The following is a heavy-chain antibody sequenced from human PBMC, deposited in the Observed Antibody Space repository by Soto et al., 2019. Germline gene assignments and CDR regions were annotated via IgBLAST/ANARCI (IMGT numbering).Heavy chain of an antibody. CDR1: GYTFTRYY. D-gene: IGHD6-6*01. V-gene: IGHV1-46*01. CDR3: ARDSIVARYYFDY. CDR2: INPMGGST. J-gene: IGHJ4*02. Sequence: SVKVCCKASGYTFTRYYIHWVRQAPGQGLEWMGIINPMGGSTTYAQKFQGRVTLTSDTSTSTAYMELSRLRSEDTAVYFCARDSIVARYYFDYCGQGTPVSVSS.